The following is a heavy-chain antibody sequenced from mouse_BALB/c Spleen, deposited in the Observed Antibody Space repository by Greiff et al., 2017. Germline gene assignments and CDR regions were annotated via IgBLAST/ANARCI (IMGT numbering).Heavy chain of an antibody. CDR2: ISSGSSTI. CDR1: GFTFSSFG. Sequence: EVQLVESGGGLVQPGGSRKLSCAASGFTFSSFGMHWVRQAPEKGLEWVAYISSGSSTIYYADTVKGRFTISRDNPKNTLFLQMTSLRSEDTAMYYCARSDGNYVGAMDYWGQGTSVTVSS. J-gene: IGHJ4*01. CDR3: ARSDGNYVGAMDY. D-gene: IGHD2-1*01. V-gene: IGHV5-17*02.